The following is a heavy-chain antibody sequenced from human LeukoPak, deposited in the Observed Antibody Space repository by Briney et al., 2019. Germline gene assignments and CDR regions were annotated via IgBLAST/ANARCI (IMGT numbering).Heavy chain of an antibody. D-gene: IGHD3-9*01. J-gene: IGHJ4*02. CDR1: GGSISSSSYY. V-gene: IGHV4-39*07. CDR3: ASTFQTPSYYDILTGYPNLYYFDY. CDR2: IYYSGST. Sequence: PSETLSLTCTVSGGSISSSSYYWGWIRQPPGKGLEWIGSIYYSGSTYYNPSLKSRVTISVDTSKTQFSLKLSSVTAADTAVYYCASTFQTPSYYDILTGYPNLYYFDYWGQGTLVTVSS.